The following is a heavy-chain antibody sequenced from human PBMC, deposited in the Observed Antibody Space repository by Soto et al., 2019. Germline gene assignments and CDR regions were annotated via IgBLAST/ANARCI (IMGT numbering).Heavy chain of an antibody. J-gene: IGHJ4*02. V-gene: IGHV1-2*04. CDR2: VNPDSGGT. Sequence: ASVRVSCKVSAYTFIGYYIHWVRQAPGQGLEWMGWVNPDSGGTNYAQKFQGWVTMTRDTSISTAYMELSRLRSDDTAVYYCARGPNTGGYDYWGQGTLVTVSS. CDR3: ARGPNTGGYDY. D-gene: IGHD1-1*01. CDR1: AYTFIGYY.